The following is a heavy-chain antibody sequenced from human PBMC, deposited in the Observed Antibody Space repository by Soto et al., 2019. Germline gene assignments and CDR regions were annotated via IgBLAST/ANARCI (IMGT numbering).Heavy chain of an antibody. V-gene: IGHV4-31*03. Sequence: TSETLSLTCTVSGGALSSSSYYCSWIRQHPGKGLEWIGYIYNNVATYYSPSLKSRVTISVDTSKNQFSLRLGSVTAADTAMYYCAISRSGTLDDWGQGTLVTVSS. J-gene: IGHJ4*02. CDR1: GGALSSSSYY. CDR2: IYNNVAT. CDR3: AISRSGTLDD. D-gene: IGHD3-3*01.